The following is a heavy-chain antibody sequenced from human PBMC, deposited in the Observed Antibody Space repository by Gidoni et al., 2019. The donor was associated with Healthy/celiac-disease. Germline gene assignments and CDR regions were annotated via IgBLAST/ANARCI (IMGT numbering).Heavy chain of an antibody. D-gene: IGHD3-22*01. CDR2: IIPIFGTA. Sequence: QVQLVQSGAEVTKPGSSVQVSCRASGGTFSSSAISWVRHAPGQGLEWKGGIIPIFGTANYAQKLQGRVTNTEEEATRTAYKELSSLRSEDTAVYYCARVNWYYDSSGYPTSDYFDYWGQGSLVAVSS. CDR1: GGTFSSSA. V-gene: IGHV1-69*01. J-gene: IGHJ4*02. CDR3: ARVNWYYDSSGYPTSDYFDY.